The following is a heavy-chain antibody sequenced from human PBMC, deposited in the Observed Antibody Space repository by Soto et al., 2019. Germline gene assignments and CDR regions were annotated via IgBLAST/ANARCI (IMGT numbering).Heavy chain of an antibody. CDR1: GYTFTSYY. D-gene: IGHD6-6*01. Sequence: ASVKVSCKASGYTFTSYYMHWVRQAPGQGLEWMGIINPSGGSTSYAQKFQGRVTMTRDTSTSTVYMELSSLRSEDTAVYYCARCSSIAARLNDYYYYGMDVWGQGTTVTVSS. J-gene: IGHJ6*02. V-gene: IGHV1-46*01. CDR3: ARCSSIAARLNDYYYYGMDV. CDR2: INPSGGST.